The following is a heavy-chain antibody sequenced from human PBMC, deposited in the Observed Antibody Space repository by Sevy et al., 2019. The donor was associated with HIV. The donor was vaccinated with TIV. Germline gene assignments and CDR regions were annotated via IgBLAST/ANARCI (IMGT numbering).Heavy chain of an antibody. D-gene: IGHD3-9*01. CDR2: INPNSGGT. Sequence: ASVKVSCKASGYTFTGYYMHWVRQAPGQGLEWMGWINPNSGGTNYAQKFQGRVTMTRDTSISTAYMELSRMRSDDTAGYYCARDDKDILTGYYRVFYYYYGMDVWGQGTTVTVSS. CDR1: GYTFTGYY. J-gene: IGHJ6*02. V-gene: IGHV1-2*02. CDR3: ARDDKDILTGYYRVFYYYYGMDV.